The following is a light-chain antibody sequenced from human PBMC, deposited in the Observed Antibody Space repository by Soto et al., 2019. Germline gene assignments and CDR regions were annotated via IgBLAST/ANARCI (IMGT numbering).Light chain of an antibody. CDR1: SSDVGSYNL. V-gene: IGLV2-23*03. J-gene: IGLJ2*01. Sequence: QLVLTQPASVSGSPGQSITISCTGTSSDVGSYNLVSWYQQHPGKAPKLMIYEGSKRPSGVSNRFSGSKSGNTASLTISRLQAEDEADYYCCSYAGSSTFVVFGGGTKLTVL. CDR2: EGS. CDR3: CSYAGSSTFVV.